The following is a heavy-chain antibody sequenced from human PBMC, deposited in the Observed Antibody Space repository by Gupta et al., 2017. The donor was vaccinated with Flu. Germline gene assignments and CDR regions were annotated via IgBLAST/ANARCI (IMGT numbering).Heavy chain of an antibody. Sequence: APGKGLEWVSAISGSGGSTYYADSVKGRFTISRDNSKNTLYLQMNSLRAEDTAVYYCAKDPTFGIAALVVDYWGQGTLVTVSS. CDR3: AKDPTFGIAALVVDY. CDR2: ISGSGGST. V-gene: IGHV3-23*01. D-gene: IGHD6-6*01. J-gene: IGHJ4*02.